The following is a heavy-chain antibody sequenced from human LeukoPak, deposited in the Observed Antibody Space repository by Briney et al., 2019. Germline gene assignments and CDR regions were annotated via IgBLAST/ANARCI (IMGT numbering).Heavy chain of an antibody. V-gene: IGHV3-23*01. Sequence: GGSLRLSCVASGFTFRSYAMSWVRQAPGKGLEWVSAIRGSGGSTYYADSVKGRFTFSRDNSKNALYLQMNSLRAEDTAVYYCAKDHYYGSGSFDYWGQGTLVTVSS. CDR1: GFTFRSYA. D-gene: IGHD3-10*01. CDR2: IRGSGGST. J-gene: IGHJ4*02. CDR3: AKDHYYGSGSFDY.